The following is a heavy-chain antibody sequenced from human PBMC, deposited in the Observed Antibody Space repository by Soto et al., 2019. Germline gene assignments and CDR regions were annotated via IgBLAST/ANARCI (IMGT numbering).Heavy chain of an antibody. D-gene: IGHD5-12*01. CDR3: ARRRRGYSGYDFHIDY. CDR2: IYHSGST. J-gene: IGHJ4*02. V-gene: IGHV4-4*02. CDR1: SGSISSSNW. Sequence: SETLSLTCAVSSGSISSSNWWSWVRQPPGKGLEWIGEIYHSGSTNYNPSLKSRVTISVDKSKNQFSLKLSSVTAADTAVYYCARRRRGYSGYDFHIDYWGQGTLVTVSS.